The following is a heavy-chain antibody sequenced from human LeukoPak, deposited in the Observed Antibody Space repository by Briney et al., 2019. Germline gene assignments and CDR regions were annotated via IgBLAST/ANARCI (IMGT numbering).Heavy chain of an antibody. CDR2: INPNSGGT. D-gene: IGHD3-22*01. CDR1: GGTFSSYA. Sequence: ASVKVSCKASGGTFSSYAISWVRQAPGQGLEWMGWINPNSGGTNYAQKFQGWVTMTRDTSISTAYMELSRLRSDDTAVYYCARVGRYYDSSGSIDAFDIWGQGTMVTVSS. V-gene: IGHV1-2*04. J-gene: IGHJ3*02. CDR3: ARVGRYYDSSGSIDAFDI.